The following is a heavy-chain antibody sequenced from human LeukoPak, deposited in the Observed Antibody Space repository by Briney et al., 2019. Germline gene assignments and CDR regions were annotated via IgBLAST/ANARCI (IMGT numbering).Heavy chain of an antibody. V-gene: IGHV4-39*07. CDR2: IYYSGST. Sequence: SETLSLTCTVSGGSISSSDYYWGWIRQPPGKGLEWIGSIYYSGSTYYNPSLKSRVTISVDTSKNQFSLKLSSVTAADTAVYYCAREATESITMIVVVPPGYSQHWSQGTLVIASS. D-gene: IGHD3-22*01. CDR3: AREATESITMIVVVPPGYSQH. CDR1: GGSISSSDYY. J-gene: IGHJ1*01.